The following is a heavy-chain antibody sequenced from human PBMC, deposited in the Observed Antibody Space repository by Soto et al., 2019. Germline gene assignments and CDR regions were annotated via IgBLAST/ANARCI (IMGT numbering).Heavy chain of an antibody. CDR2: ISSSSSYI. J-gene: IGHJ4*02. CDR1: GFTFSSYS. D-gene: IGHD3-16*01. CDR3: ARDLGGGSEGYYFDY. Sequence: GGSLRLSCAASGFTFSSYSMNWVRQAPGKGLEWVSSISSSSSYIYYADSVKGRFTISRDNAKNSLYLQMNSLRAEDTAVYYCARDLGGGSEGYYFDYWGQGTLVTVSS. V-gene: IGHV3-21*01.